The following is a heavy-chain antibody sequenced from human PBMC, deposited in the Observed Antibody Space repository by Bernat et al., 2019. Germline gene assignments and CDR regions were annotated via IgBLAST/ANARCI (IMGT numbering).Heavy chain of an antibody. J-gene: IGHJ4*02. CDR1: GFTFSSYA. CDR3: AKDHERGGLTAAAIDS. V-gene: IGHV3-23*01. CDR2: ISGSGGST. D-gene: IGHD2-2*01. Sequence: EVQLLESGGGSVQPGGSLRLSCAASGFTFSSYAMSWVRQAPGKGLEWVSAISGSGGSTYYADSVKGRFTISRDNSKNTLYLQMNSLRAEDTAVYYCAKDHERGGLTAAAIDSWGQGTLVTVSS.